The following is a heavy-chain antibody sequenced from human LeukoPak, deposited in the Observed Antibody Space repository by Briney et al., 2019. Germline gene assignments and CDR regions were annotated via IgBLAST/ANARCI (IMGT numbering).Heavy chain of an antibody. D-gene: IGHD6-19*01. J-gene: IGHJ5*02. V-gene: IGHV3-23*01. CDR1: GFTFSSYA. CDR2: ISGSGGST. Sequence: PGGSLRLSCAASGFTFSSYAMSWVRQAPGKGLEWVSAISGSGGSTYYADSVKGRFTISRDNSKNTLYLQMNSLRAEDTAVYYCARHQGPQIIAVAEDWFDPWGQGTLVTVSS. CDR3: ARHQGPQIIAVAEDWFDP.